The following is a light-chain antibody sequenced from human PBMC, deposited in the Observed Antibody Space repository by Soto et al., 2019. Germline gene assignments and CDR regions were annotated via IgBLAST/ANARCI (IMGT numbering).Light chain of an antibody. J-gene: IGKJ2*01. V-gene: IGKV1-39*01. CDR1: QSISSF. CDR2: ASF. CDR3: QQSYSSPYT. Sequence: DIRMTQSPSSLSVFVGDRVSITCRARQSISSFLSWYQQKPGKAPKLLIYASFNLQSGVPSRFSGSGSGPDFALTISSLQPEDFATYYCQQSYSSPYTVGQGTKLEIK.